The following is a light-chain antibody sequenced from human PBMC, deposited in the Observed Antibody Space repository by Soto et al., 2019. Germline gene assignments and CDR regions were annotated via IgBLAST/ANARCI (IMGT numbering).Light chain of an antibody. CDR3: GTWDTSLPACV. CDR1: APNIGNNS. Sequence: QSVLTQPPSVSAAPGQRVTISCSGSAPNIGNNSVSWYQQLPGAAPKLLIYDDNNRPSGIPDRFSGSKSGTSATLGITGLQTGDEADYYCGTWDTSLPACVFGPGTKVTVL. J-gene: IGLJ1*01. CDR2: DDN. V-gene: IGLV1-51*01.